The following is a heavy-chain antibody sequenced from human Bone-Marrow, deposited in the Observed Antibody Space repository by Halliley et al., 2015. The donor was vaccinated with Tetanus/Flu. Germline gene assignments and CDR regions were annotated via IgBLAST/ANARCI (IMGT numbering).Heavy chain of an antibody. CDR3: AGVGRRGAYNSFY. J-gene: IGHJ1*01. CDR2: IYGRWVS. D-gene: IGHD1-1*01. V-gene: IGHV4-59*01. Sequence: EWIGYIYGRWVSNYNPSLNSRVAISVDTSKNQFSLRLTSVTPVDTAVYYGAGVGRRGAYNSFYWGQGTLVTVSP.